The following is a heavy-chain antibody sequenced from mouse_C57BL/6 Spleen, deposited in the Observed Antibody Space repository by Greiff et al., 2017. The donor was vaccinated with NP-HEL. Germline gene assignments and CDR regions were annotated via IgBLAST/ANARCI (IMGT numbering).Heavy chain of an antibody. CDR1: GYSFTGYY. J-gene: IGHJ4*01. CDR3: ATTKRDGAMDD. V-gene: IGHV1-42*01. Sequence: EVQLQQSGPELVKPGASVKISCKASGYSFTGYYMNWVKQSPEKSLEWIGEINPSTGGTTYNQKFKAKATLTVDKSSSKVYMLLKSLTSEDSAVYYCATTKRDGAMDDWGQGTTVTVSS. CDR2: INPSTGGT. D-gene: IGHD1-1*01.